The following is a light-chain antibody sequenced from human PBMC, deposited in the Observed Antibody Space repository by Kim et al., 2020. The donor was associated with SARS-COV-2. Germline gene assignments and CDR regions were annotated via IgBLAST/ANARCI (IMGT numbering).Light chain of an antibody. J-gene: IGLJ2*01. Sequence: VALGHTGRSTGQGDSLSSYYATWYQQKPGQAPIVVIYGKNNRPSEIPDRFLGSSSGNTASLTITGTQACDEADYYCNSRDSYDNVVCCGGTQLTVL. CDR2: GKN. CDR3: NSRDSYDNVV. CDR1: SLSSYY. V-gene: IGLV3-19*01.